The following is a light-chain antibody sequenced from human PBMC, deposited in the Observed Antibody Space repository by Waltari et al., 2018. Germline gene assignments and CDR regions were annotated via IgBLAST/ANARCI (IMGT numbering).Light chain of an antibody. V-gene: IGKV4-1*01. J-gene: IGKJ1*01. CDR3: QQDYGTPQWT. CDR1: QSVLYRSNNKNY. CDR2: WAS. Sequence: DIVMTQSPDSLAVSLGARATINCKSTQSVLYRSNNKNYLAWYQPNPGQPPKLLIYWASTREDGVPDRFGGSGSGTDFTLSINSLQAEDVAVYYCQQDYGTPQWTGGQGTKVEVK.